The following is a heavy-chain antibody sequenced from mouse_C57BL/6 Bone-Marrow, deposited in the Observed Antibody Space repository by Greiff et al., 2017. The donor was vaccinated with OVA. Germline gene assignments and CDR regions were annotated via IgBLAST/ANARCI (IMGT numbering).Heavy chain of an antibody. J-gene: IGHJ3*01. Sequence: EVKVVESGGGLVQSGRSLRLSCATSGFTFSDFYMEWVRQAPGKGLEWIAASRNKANDYTTEYSASVKGRFIVSRDTSQSILYLQMNALRAEDTAIYCCARDADYSQSFAYWGQGTLVTVSA. CDR1: GFTFSDFY. CDR2: SRNKANDYTT. V-gene: IGHV7-1*01. CDR3: ARDADYSQSFAY. D-gene: IGHD2-12*01.